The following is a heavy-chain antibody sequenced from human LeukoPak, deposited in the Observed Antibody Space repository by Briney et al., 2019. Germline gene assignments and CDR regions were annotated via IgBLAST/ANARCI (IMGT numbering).Heavy chain of an antibody. CDR2: ISSSGSTI. J-gene: IGHJ4*02. V-gene: IGHV3-21*04. D-gene: IGHD3-10*01. CDR3: ARDLFGSYYYGSGSYSGY. Sequence: GGSLRLSCAASGFIFSHYSMNWVRQAPGKGLEWVSSISSSGSTIYYADSVKGRFTISRDNAKNSLYLQMNSLRAEDTAVYYCARDLFGSYYYGSGSYSGYWGQGTLVTVSS. CDR1: GFIFSHYS.